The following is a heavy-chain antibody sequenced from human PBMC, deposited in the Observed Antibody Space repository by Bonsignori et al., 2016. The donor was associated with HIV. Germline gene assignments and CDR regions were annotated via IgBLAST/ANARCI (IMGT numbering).Heavy chain of an antibody. CDR3: ARWNEAPGSLWSGPFDY. D-gene: IGHD3-3*01. CDR2: ITFSGSSA. V-gene: IGHV1-46*01. J-gene: IGHJ4*02. Sequence: WVRQAPGQGPEWMGKITFSGSSARNAQKFQGRLTMTTDTSTSTFFMELSSLTSEDTAVYYCARWNEAPGSLWSGPFDYWGQGTPVTVSS.